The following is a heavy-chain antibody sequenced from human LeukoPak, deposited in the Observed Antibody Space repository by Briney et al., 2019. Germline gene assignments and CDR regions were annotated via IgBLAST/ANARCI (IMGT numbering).Heavy chain of an antibody. CDR1: GYTFTSYG. Sequence: ASVKVSCKASGYTFTSYGISWVRQAPGQGLEWMGWISAYNGNTNYAQKLQGRVTMTTDTSTSTAYMELRSLRSDDTAVYYCARDFIIADNNWFDPWGQGTLVTVSS. J-gene: IGHJ5*02. V-gene: IGHV1-18*01. CDR2: ISAYNGNT. D-gene: IGHD6-13*01. CDR3: ARDFIIADNNWFDP.